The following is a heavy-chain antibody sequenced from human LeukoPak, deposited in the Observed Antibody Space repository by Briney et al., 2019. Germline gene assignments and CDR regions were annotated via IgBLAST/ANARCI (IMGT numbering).Heavy chain of an antibody. J-gene: IGHJ4*02. CDR1: GDSLDSYY. D-gene: IGHD1-26*01. CDR2: VFYSGPT. V-gene: IGHV4-59*01. CDR3: AGRSARYFDS. Sequence: LETLSLTCTVSGDSLDSYYWSWIRQPPGEGLQWIGYVFYSGPTNYDASLKSRVAISVDRSKNQFSLKLTSVSAADTAVYYCAGRSARYFDSWGQGTPVTVSS.